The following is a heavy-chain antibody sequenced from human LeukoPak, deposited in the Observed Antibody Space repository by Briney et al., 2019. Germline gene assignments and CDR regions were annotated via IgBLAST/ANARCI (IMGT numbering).Heavy chain of an antibody. CDR2: IYRGDADT. CDR3: ARHIAARHGDY. J-gene: IGHJ4*02. V-gene: IGHV5-51*01. CDR1: GSAFTSYW. D-gene: IGHD6-6*01. Sequence: GGSLQISCQGSGSAFTSYWIGWVGQVPGKGREWMGMIYRGDADTRYRTSFQGQVTISADKSISTAYLPWSSLKASHTAMYYCARHIAARHGDYWGQGTLVTVSS.